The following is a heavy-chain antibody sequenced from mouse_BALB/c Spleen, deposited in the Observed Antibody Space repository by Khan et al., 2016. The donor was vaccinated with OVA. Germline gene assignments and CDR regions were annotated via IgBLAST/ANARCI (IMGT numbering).Heavy chain of an antibody. CDR3: ARSGTISTVVITDFDY. Sequence: EVQLQESGPGLVKPSQSLSLTCTVTGYSITSDYAWNWIRQFPGNKLEWMGYIKYSGSTSYNPSLKSRFSITRNTSKNQFFLTLSSVTTADPATYYCARSGTISTVVITDFDYWGQGTTLTVYS. D-gene: IGHD1-1*01. CDR1: GYSITSDYA. V-gene: IGHV3-2*02. CDR2: IKYSGST. J-gene: IGHJ2*01.